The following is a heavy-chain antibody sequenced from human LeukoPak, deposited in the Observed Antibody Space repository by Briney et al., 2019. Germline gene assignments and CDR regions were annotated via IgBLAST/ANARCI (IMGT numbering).Heavy chain of an antibody. V-gene: IGHV3-48*01. CDR2: ISSSSSTI. D-gene: IGHD3-9*01. CDR3: ARGPPNYDILTGYPDY. J-gene: IGHJ4*02. CDR1: GSTFSSYS. Sequence: GGSLRLSCAASGSTFSSYSMNWVRQAPGKGLEWVSYISSSSSTIYYAGSVKGRFTISRGNAKNSLYLQMNSLRAEDTAVYYCARGPPNYDILTGYPDYWGQGTLVTVSS.